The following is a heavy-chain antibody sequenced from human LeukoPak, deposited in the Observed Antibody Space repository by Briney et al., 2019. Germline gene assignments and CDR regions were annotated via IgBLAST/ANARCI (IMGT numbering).Heavy chain of an antibody. CDR1: GYTFTSYG. V-gene: IGHV1-18*01. Sequence: GASVKVSCKASGYTFTSYGISWVRQAPGQGLEWMGWISGYNGNANYAQNLQGRVIMTTDTSTSTAYMELRSLRSDDTAVYYCARDPLTTFGVVIPCDYWGQGTLVTVSS. CDR2: ISGYNGNA. J-gene: IGHJ4*02. CDR3: ARDPLTTFGVVIPCDY. D-gene: IGHD3-3*01.